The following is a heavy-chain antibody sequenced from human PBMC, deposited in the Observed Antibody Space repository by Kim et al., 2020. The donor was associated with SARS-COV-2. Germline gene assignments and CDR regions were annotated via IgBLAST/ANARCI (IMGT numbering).Heavy chain of an antibody. CDR3: AKEGIRDWYYFEY. CDR2: IGSSGSPT. CDR1: GFTFSSYA. Sequence: GGSLRLSCAASGFTFSSYAMSWVRQAPGKGLEWVSSIGSSGSPTYYAESVKGRFTVSRDNSKNTLYLQMNSLRVEDTAIYYCAKEGIRDWYYFEYWGQGT. D-gene: IGHD3-9*01. V-gene: IGHV3-23*01. J-gene: IGHJ4*02.